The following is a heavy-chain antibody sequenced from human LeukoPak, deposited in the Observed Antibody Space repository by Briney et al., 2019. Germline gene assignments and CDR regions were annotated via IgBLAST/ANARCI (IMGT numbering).Heavy chain of an antibody. D-gene: IGHD3-22*01. J-gene: IGHJ2*01. Sequence: PSQTLSLTCTVSGGSISSGGYYWSWIRQHPGKGLEWIGYIYYSGSTYYNPSLKSRVTISVDTPKNQFSLKLSSVTAADTAVYYCARGAYYDSSGYYVWYFDLWGRGTLVTVSS. CDR3: ARGAYYDSSGYYVWYFDL. CDR2: IYYSGST. CDR1: GGSISSGGYY. V-gene: IGHV4-31*03.